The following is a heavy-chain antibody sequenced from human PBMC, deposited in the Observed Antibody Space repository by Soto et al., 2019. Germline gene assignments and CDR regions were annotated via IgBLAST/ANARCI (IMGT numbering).Heavy chain of an antibody. CDR3: ARDSFDSSDYTTNWFDP. Sequence: QLQLQESGPGLVKSSETLSLTCSVSGDSISNSRFYWAWIRQPPGEGLEWIGSIYHTGNAYYNPSLKSRVTIGVDTSQNQFSLKLTSVTAADTALYYCARDSFDSSDYTTNWFDPWGQGTLVTVSS. D-gene: IGHD3-22*01. J-gene: IGHJ5*02. CDR2: IYHTGNA. CDR1: GDSISNSRFY. V-gene: IGHV4-39*01.